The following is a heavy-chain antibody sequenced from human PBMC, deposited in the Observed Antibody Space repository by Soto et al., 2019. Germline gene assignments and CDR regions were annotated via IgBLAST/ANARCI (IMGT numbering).Heavy chain of an antibody. Sequence: GGCLALSCAASGFTFDTYWMNWVRQAPGKGPEWLSGINSDRTRSSYADSVKGRFTISRDNARNSLYLQMNSLRAEDTAVYYCATPVSSGYQAFEVWGQGTMVTLSS. CDR1: GFTFDTYW. V-gene: IGHV3-74*01. CDR3: ATPVSSGYQAFEV. CDR2: INSDRTRS. J-gene: IGHJ3*01. D-gene: IGHD3-22*01.